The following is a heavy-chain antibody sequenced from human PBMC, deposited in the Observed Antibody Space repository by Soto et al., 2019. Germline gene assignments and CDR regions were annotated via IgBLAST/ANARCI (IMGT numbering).Heavy chain of an antibody. J-gene: IGHJ5*02. V-gene: IGHV4-59*01. CDR3: ARAYCGGDCYQNWFDP. D-gene: IGHD2-21*02. CDR1: GGSISSYY. Sequence: PSETLSLTCTVSGGSISSYYWSWIRQPPGKGLEWIGYIYYSGSTNYNPSLKSRVTISVDTSKNQFSLKLSSVTAADTAVYYCARAYCGGDCYQNWFDPWSQGTLVTVSS. CDR2: IYYSGST.